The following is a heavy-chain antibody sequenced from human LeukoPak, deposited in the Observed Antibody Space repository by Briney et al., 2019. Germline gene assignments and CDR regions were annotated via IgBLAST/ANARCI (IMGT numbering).Heavy chain of an antibody. CDR3: AREEAAGTDDAFDI. CDR2: IYYSGST. J-gene: IGHJ3*02. Sequence: SGTLSLTCTVSGGSISSSSYYWGWIRQPPGKGLEWIGSIYYSGSTYYNPSLKSRVTISVDTSKNQFSLKLSSVTAADTAVYYCAREEAAGTDDAFDIWGQGTMVTVSS. CDR1: GGSISSSSYY. V-gene: IGHV4-39*07. D-gene: IGHD6-13*01.